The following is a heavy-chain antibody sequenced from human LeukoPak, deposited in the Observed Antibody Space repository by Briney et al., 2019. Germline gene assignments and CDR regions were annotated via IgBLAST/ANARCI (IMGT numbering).Heavy chain of an antibody. CDR1: GFTFSSYG. CDR3: AREDGYSGYDYELDY. Sequence: GGSLRLSCAASGFTFSSYGMHWVRQAPGKGLEWVAFIRYDGSNKYYADSVKGRFTISRDNSKNTLYLQMNSLRAEDTAVYYCAREDGYSGYDYELDYWGQGTLVTVSS. D-gene: IGHD5-12*01. V-gene: IGHV3-30*02. CDR2: IRYDGSNK. J-gene: IGHJ4*02.